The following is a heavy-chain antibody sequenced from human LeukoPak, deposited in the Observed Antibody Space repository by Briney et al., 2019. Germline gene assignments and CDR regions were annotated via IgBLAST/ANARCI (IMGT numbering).Heavy chain of an antibody. CDR1: GFTFSNSG. CDR3: AKDNPIEEVPGLGPGQ. Sequence: HPGGSLRLSCAASGFTFSNSGMHWVRQAPGKGLEWVAFIRNDGSIIFYGDSVKGRFTISRDNSKNTLYLQMNSLRAEDTAVYYCAKDNPIEEVPGLGPGQWGQGTLVTVSS. J-gene: IGHJ4*02. V-gene: IGHV3-30*02. CDR2: IRNDGSII. D-gene: IGHD2-2*01.